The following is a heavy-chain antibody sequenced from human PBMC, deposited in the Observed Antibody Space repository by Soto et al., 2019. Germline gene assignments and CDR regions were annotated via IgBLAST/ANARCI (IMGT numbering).Heavy chain of an antibody. Sequence: GGSLRLSCAASGFTFSSYAMHWVRQAPGKGLEWVAVISYDGSNKYYADSVKGRFTISRDNSKNTLYLQMNSLRAEDTAVYYCARDPRTPRYCSGGSCPYYYYGMDVWGQGTTVTVSS. CDR1: GFTFSSYA. CDR2: ISYDGSNK. CDR3: ARDPRTPRYCSGGSCPYYYYGMDV. V-gene: IGHV3-30-3*01. D-gene: IGHD2-15*01. J-gene: IGHJ6*02.